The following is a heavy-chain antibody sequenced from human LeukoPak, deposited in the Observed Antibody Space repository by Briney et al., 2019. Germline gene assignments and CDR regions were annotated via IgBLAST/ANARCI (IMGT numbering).Heavy chain of an antibody. CDR1: GYTFTGYY. D-gene: IGHD6-19*01. CDR2: INPNSGGT. CDR3: ARDNKRGQWPVGY. V-gene: IGHV1-2*02. J-gene: IGHJ4*02. Sequence: GASVKVSCKASGYTFTGYYMHWVRQAPGQGLEWMGWINPNSGGTNYAQKFQGRVTMTRDTSISTAYMKLSRLRSDDTAVYYCARDNKRGQWPVGYWGQGTLVTVSS.